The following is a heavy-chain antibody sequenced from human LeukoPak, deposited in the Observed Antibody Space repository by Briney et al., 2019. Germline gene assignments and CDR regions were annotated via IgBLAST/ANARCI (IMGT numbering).Heavy chain of an antibody. CDR1: GGSISSSSYY. CDR2: IYYSGST. D-gene: IGHD2-15*01. J-gene: IGHJ4*02. CDR3: ARARYCSGGSCYEFDY. Sequence: SEALSLTCTVSGGSISSSSYYWGWIRQPPGKGLEWIGSIYYSGSTYYNPSLKSRVTISVDTSKNQFSLKLSSVTAADTAVYYCARARYCSGGSCYEFDYWGQGTLVTVSS. V-gene: IGHV4-39*07.